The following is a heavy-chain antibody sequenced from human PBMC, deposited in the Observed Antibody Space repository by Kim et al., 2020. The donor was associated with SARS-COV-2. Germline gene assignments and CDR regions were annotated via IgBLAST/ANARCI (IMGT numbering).Heavy chain of an antibody. V-gene: IGHV4-59*13. J-gene: IGHJ5*02. D-gene: IGHD6-13*01. CDR1: GGSISSYY. Sequence: SETLSLTCTVSGGSISSYYWSWIRQPPGKGLEWIGYIYYSGSTNYNPSLKSRVTISVDTSKNQFSLKLSSVTAADTAVYYCARVPGIAAAVDNWFDPWGQGTLVTVSS. CDR3: ARVPGIAAAVDNWFDP. CDR2: IYYSGST.